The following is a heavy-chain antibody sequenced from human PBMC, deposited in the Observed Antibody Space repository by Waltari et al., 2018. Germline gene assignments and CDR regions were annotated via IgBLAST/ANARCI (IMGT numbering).Heavy chain of an antibody. D-gene: IGHD3-22*01. Sequence: QVQLVQSGAEVKKPGSSVKVSCKASGGTFSSYAISRVRQAPGQGLEWMGGIIPIFGTANYAKKFQARVTITADESTSTAYMGLSSLRSEDTAVYYCARGTFGVVTFRFDAFDIWGQGTMVTVSS. CDR2: IIPIFGTA. V-gene: IGHV1-69*12. CDR3: ARGTFGVVTFRFDAFDI. CDR1: GGTFSSYA. J-gene: IGHJ3*02.